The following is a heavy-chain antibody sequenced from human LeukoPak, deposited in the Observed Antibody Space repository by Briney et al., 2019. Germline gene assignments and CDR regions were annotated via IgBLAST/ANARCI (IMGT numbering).Heavy chain of an antibody. V-gene: IGHV3-23*01. Sequence: GGSLRLSCAASGFTFSSYGMSWVRQAPGKGLEWVSAISGSGGSTYYADSVKGRFTISRDNSKNTLYLQMNSLRAEDTAVYYCAKGVLWFGESPFDYWGQGTLVTVSS. J-gene: IGHJ4*02. CDR2: ISGSGGST. D-gene: IGHD3-10*01. CDR3: AKGVLWFGESPFDY. CDR1: GFTFSSYG.